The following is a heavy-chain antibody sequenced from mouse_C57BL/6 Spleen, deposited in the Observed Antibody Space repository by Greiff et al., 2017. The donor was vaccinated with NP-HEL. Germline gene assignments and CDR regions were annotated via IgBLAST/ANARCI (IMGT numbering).Heavy chain of an antibody. CDR1: GYTFTDYY. CDR2: INPNNGGT. J-gene: IGHJ4*01. D-gene: IGHD2-3*01. Sequence: EVKLQQSGPELVKPGASVKISCKASGYTFTDYYMNWVKQSHGKSLEWIGDINPNNGGTSYNQKFKGKATLTVDKSSSTAYMELRSLTSEDSAVYYCARYGYYVGAMDYWGQGTSVTVSS. V-gene: IGHV1-26*01. CDR3: ARYGYYVGAMDY.